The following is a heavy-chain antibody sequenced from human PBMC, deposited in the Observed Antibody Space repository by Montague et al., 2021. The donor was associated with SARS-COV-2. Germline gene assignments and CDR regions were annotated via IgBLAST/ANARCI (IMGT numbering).Heavy chain of an antibody. CDR2: IHYSGST. Sequence: ETLSLTCTVSGGSISSSSYYWGWIRQPPGKGLEWIGSIHYSGSTYYNPSLKSRVTISVDTSKNQFSLKLSSVTAADTAVYYCARVGRQQLVRLSGMDVWGQGTTVTVSS. V-gene: IGHV4-39*07. D-gene: IGHD6-13*01. J-gene: IGHJ6*02. CDR3: ARVGRQQLVRLSGMDV. CDR1: GGSISSSSYY.